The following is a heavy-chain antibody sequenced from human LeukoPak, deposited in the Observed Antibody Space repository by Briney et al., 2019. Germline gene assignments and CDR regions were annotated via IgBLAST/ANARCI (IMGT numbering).Heavy chain of an antibody. CDR2: INTKSGRT. V-gene: IGHV1-2*02. D-gene: IGHD3-3*01. CDR1: GYSFTDYY. CDR3: ARADFIDAGPYLIGP. Sequence: AAVMDSCKTSGYSFTDYYIHWVRQAPGQGLEWMGWINTKSGRTSSARKFQGRVTMTRDPSITTVYMDMAWLTSDDTAIYFCARADFIDAGPYLIGPWGQGTLVTVSS. J-gene: IGHJ5*02.